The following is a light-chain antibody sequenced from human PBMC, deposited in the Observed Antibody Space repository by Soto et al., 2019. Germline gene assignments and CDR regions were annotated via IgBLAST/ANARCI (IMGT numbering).Light chain of an antibody. Sequence: QSALTQPASVSGSPGQSITISCTGTNSDVGGYDYVSWYQHHPGKAPKLLIYEVTDRPSGVSHRFSGSKSGNTASLTISGLQAEDDADYYCTSYTTSITLWVFGGGTKLTVL. V-gene: IGLV2-14*01. CDR1: NSDVGGYDY. CDR2: EVT. CDR3: TSYTTSITLWV. J-gene: IGLJ3*02.